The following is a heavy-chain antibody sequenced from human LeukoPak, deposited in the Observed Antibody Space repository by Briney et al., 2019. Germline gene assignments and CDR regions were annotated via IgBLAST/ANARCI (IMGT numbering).Heavy chain of an antibody. CDR1: GDSVSSNSAA. J-gene: IGHJ4*02. CDR3: AISVSRYGLDY. D-gene: IGHD5-18*01. CDR2: TCYRSKWYN. V-gene: IGHV6-1*01. Sequence: ASETLSLTCAISGDSVSSNSAAWNSLRQSPSRGLEWLGRTCYRSKWYNDYAVSVKSRITINPDTSKNQFSLQLNSVTPEDTAVYYCAISVSRYGLDYWGQGTLVTVSS.